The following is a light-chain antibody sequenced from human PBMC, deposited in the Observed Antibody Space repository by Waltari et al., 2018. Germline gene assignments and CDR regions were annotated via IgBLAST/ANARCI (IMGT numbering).Light chain of an antibody. V-gene: IGKV1-16*01. CDR1: QKINDY. J-gene: IGKJ1*01. Sequence: DIQMTQSPSSLSTSVGDRVTISCRASQKINDYLAWYQQKPGKAPNLLIYRAARLQSGVPASFTGSGSGTDFTLTINSLQPEDFGTYYCQQHKSYPWTFCQGTKVDIK. CDR3: QQHKSYPWT. CDR2: RAA.